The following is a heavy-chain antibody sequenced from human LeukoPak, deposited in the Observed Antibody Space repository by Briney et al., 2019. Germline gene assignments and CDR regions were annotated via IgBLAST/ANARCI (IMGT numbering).Heavy chain of an antibody. CDR3: AKLDWSSYYYDSSGYYF. CDR1: GFTFSTYG. CDR2: ISSSSGTI. J-gene: IGHJ3*01. Sequence: GGSLRLSCAASGFTFSTYGMNWVRQAPGKGLEWVSYISSSSGTIYYADSVRGRFTISRDNAKNSLYLQMNSLRAEDTAVYYCAKLDWSSYYYDSSGYYFWGQGTMVTVSS. V-gene: IGHV3-48*01. D-gene: IGHD3-22*01.